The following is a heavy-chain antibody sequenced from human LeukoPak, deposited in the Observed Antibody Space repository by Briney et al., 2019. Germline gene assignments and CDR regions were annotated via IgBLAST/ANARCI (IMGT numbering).Heavy chain of an antibody. V-gene: IGHV3-11*01. Sequence: NPGGSLRLSCAASGFTFSGYWMTWVRQAPGKGLEWVSYISSSGNTRYYADSVKGRFTISRDNAKNSLYLQMNSLRAEDTAVYYCARARGYTVFGANDYWGQGTLVTVSS. CDR2: ISSSGNTR. CDR1: GFTFSGYW. D-gene: IGHD3-3*01. J-gene: IGHJ4*02. CDR3: ARARGYTVFGANDY.